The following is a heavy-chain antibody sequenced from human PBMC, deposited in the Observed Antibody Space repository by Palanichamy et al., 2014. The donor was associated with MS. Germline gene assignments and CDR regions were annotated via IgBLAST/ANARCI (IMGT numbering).Heavy chain of an antibody. CDR3: AREQSYGYYRTADY. V-gene: IGHV3-30-3*01. CDR1: GFTFGDYA. Sequence: QVQLEESGGGVVQPGRSLRLSCTASGFTFGDYAMHWVRQAPGKGLEWVAAILYDGAEKYNLDAVKGRFTISRDDSKNTLYLQMNSLRAEDTALYYCAREQSYGYYRTADYWGQGTLVTVSS. CDR2: ILYDGAEK. D-gene: IGHD3-3*01. J-gene: IGHJ4*02.